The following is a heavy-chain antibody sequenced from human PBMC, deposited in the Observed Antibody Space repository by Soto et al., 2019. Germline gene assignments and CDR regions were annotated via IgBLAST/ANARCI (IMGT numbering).Heavy chain of an antibody. CDR1: GGSISRGDYY. CDR3: AKGGNWNDATAFDI. CDR2: ISYSGST. Sequence: QVQLQESGPGLVKPSQTLSLTCTVSGGSISRGDYYWSWIREPQGKGLEWIGYISYSGSTYYNPPRTSRVTIAVDTSKNQFSLKLSSVTDADTAVYYCAKGGNWNDATAFDIWGQGTMVTVSS. V-gene: IGHV4-30-4*01. D-gene: IGHD1-20*01. J-gene: IGHJ3*02.